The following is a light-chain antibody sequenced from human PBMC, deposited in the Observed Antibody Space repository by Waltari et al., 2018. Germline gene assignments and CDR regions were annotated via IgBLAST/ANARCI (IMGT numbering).Light chain of an antibody. CDR2: EVN. CDR3: SSDAGSNNFVV. V-gene: IGLV2-8*01. CDR1: SSDVGRYHY. J-gene: IGLJ2*01. Sequence: QSALTQPPSASGSPRQSVTISCPGTSSDVGRYHYFSWYQQHPGKAPKLMIYEVNQRPCGVPDLFSSSKSGNTASLAVSGLQAEDEADYYCSSDAGSNNFVVFGGGTKLTVL.